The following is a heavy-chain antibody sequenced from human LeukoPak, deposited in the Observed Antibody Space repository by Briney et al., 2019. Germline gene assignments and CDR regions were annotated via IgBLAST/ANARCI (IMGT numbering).Heavy chain of an antibody. J-gene: IGHJ4*02. V-gene: IGHV4-4*07. D-gene: IGHD3-9*01. Sequence: SETLSLTCTVSGGSISSYYWSWIRQPAGKGLEWIGRIYTSGSTNYNPSLKSRVTTSVDTSKNQFSLKLSSVTAADTAVYYCARENYDILTGYYTFDYWGQGTLVTVSS. CDR2: IYTSGST. CDR3: ARENYDILTGYYTFDY. CDR1: GGSISSYY.